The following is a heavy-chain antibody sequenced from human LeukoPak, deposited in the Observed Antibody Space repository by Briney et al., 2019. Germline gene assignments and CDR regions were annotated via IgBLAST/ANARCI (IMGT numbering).Heavy chain of an antibody. D-gene: IGHD6-6*01. Sequence: ASVKISCKASGYTFTGHYMHWVRQAPGQGLEWMGWINPYSGGTHYALIFQDRVTMTRDTSISTAYMELSRLRSDDTAVYYCARRIAGRLINDAFDIWGQGTMVTVSS. V-gene: IGHV1-2*02. CDR2: INPYSGGT. CDR3: ARRIAGRLINDAFDI. CDR1: GYTFTGHY. J-gene: IGHJ3*02.